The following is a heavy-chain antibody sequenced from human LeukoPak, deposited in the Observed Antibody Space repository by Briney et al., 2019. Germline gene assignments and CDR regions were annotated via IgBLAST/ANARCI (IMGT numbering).Heavy chain of an antibody. CDR3: ARFRVVVPAAMGYYYYYYMDV. CDR1: GGSISSYY. V-gene: IGHV4-59*01. CDR2: IYYSGST. J-gene: IGHJ6*03. D-gene: IGHD2-2*01. Sequence: PSETLSLTCTVAGGSISSYYWSWIRQPPGKGLEWIGDIYYSGSTNYNPSLKSRVTISVDTSKNQFSLKLSSVTAADTAVYYCARFRVVVPAAMGYYYYYYMDVWGKGTTVTVSS.